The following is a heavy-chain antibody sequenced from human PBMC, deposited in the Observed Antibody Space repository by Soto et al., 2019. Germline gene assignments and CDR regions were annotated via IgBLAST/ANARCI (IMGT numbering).Heavy chain of an antibody. D-gene: IGHD2-8*02. CDR3: AKDTYCHDSTGLYVFDY. CDR2: TSYDGRNN. Sequence: PGGSLRLSCAVSGSIFSSYGMHWVRQAPGKGLEWVAVTSYDGRNNNYADSVRGRFTISRDNSKSTLYLQMNSLRPEDTAVYYCAKDTYCHDSTGLYVFDYWGQGTPVTVSS. V-gene: IGHV3-30*18. CDR1: GSIFSSYG. J-gene: IGHJ4*02.